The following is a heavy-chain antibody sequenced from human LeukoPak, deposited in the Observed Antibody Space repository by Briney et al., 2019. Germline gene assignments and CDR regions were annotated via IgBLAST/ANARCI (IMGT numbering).Heavy chain of an antibody. D-gene: IGHD2/OR15-2a*01. CDR2: ISNGGGTI. V-gene: IGHV3-48*03. CDR3: ARDHFYASDQ. CDR1: GFTFSNYD. J-gene: IGHJ4*02. Sequence: GGSLRLSCAASGFTFSNYDLNWVRQAPGKGLEWVSYISNGGGTISYADFVKGRFTISRDNAKNSLFLQMNSLRSDDTAVYYCARDHFYASDQWGQGTLVTVSS.